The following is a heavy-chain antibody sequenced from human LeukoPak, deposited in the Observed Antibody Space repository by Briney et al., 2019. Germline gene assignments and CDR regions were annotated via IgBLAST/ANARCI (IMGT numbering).Heavy chain of an antibody. V-gene: IGHV4-59*01. Sequence: SETLSLTCIVSGGSISSYYWSWIRQPPGKGLEWIGYIYYSGSTNYNPSLKSRVTISVDTSKNQFSLKLSSVTAADTAVYYCARFIYDAFDIWGQGTMVTVSS. D-gene: IGHD3-10*01. CDR2: IYYSGST. CDR3: ARFIYDAFDI. J-gene: IGHJ3*02. CDR1: GGSISSYY.